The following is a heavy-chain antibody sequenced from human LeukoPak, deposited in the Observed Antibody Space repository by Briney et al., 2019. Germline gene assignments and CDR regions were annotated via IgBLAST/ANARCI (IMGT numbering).Heavy chain of an antibody. CDR2: INPSGGST. D-gene: IGHD6-13*01. Sequence: ASVKVSCKASGYTFTNFVIHWVRQAPGQGLEWMGIINPSGGSTSYAQKFQGRVTMTRDTSTSTVYMELSSLRSEDTAVYYCARAAAAGTNWFDPWGQGTLVTVSS. CDR3: ARAAAAGTNWFDP. V-gene: IGHV1-46*01. J-gene: IGHJ5*02. CDR1: GYTFTNFV.